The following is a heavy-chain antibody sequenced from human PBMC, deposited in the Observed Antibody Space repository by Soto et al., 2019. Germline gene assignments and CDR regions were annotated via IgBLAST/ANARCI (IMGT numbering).Heavy chain of an antibody. Sequence: GESLKISWNCSGYSFTSYWISWVRQMPGKGLEWMGRIDPSDSYTNYSPSFQGHVTISADKSISTAYLQWSSLKASDTAMYYCARHLADSSSWYYYYYGMDVWGQGTTVTVSS. J-gene: IGHJ6*02. CDR1: GYSFTSYW. D-gene: IGHD6-13*01. CDR2: IDPSDSYT. V-gene: IGHV5-10-1*01. CDR3: ARHLADSSSWYYYYYGMDV.